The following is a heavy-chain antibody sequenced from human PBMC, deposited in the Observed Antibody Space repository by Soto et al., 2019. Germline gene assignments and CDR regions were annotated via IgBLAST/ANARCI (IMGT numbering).Heavy chain of an antibody. Sequence: GGSLRLSCAASGFSFNSYVMSWVRQAPGKGLEWVSGISSSGSKYYVDSVKGRFIISRDNSKNTLHLQLNSLRAEDTAVYYCAKDTSSSPYYMDFWGKGTTVTVSS. CDR1: GFSFNSYV. V-gene: IGHV3-23*01. CDR3: AKDTSSSPYYMDF. J-gene: IGHJ6*03. D-gene: IGHD2-2*01. CDR2: ISSSGSK.